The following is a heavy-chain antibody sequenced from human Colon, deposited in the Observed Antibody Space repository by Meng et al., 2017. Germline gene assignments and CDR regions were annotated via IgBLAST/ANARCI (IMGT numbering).Heavy chain of an antibody. V-gene: IGHV4-4*02. CDR2: FFHTGRT. CDR3: ARHISILGQRGFDY. CDR1: GGSISSNW. D-gene: IGHD3/OR15-3a*01. J-gene: IGHJ4*02. Sequence: QVQLQGSGPVLGKPSGTLSLTCAVSGGSISSNWWSWVRQPPGKGLEWIGEFFHTGRTNYDPSLKSRVTISVDKSNNQFSLKLTSVTAADTAVYYSARHISILGQRGFDYWGQGTLVTVSS.